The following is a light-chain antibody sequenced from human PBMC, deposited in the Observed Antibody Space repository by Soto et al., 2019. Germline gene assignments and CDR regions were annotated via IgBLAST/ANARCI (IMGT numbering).Light chain of an antibody. CDR3: PQYDNWPT. J-gene: IGKJ5*01. Sequence: EIVMTQSPATLSVSPGERATLSCRASQSVSSSLAWYQRKPGQAPRLLISGASTRATGVPARFIGSGSGTQFTLTINSLQSEDFAVSYCPQYDNWPTFGQGPRLAIK. V-gene: IGKV3-15*01. CDR1: QSVSSS. CDR2: GAS.